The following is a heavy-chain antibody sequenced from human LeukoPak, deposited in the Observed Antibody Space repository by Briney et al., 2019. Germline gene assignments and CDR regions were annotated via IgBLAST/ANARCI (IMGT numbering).Heavy chain of an antibody. J-gene: IGHJ3*01. CDR1: GVSVSSYC. V-gene: IGHV4-59*02. CDR3: ARYFESNDAFDL. D-gene: IGHD3-9*01. Sequence: PSETLSLTCTVSGVSVSSYCWSWIRQPPGKGLEWIGYIYYSGSTNYNPSLKSRVTISVDTSKNQFSLKLSSVTAADTAVYYCARYFESNDAFDLWGRGTMVTVSS. CDR2: IYYSGST.